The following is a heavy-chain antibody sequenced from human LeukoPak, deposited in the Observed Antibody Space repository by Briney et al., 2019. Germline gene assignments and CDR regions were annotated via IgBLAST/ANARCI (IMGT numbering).Heavy chain of an antibody. CDR2: INAGNGNT. D-gene: IGHD1-1*01. J-gene: IGHJ4*02. Sequence: ASVKVSRKASEYTFTSYAMHWVRQAPGQRLEWMGWINAGNGNTKYSQKFQRRVTITRDTSASTAYMELSSLRSEDTAVYYCARELETGTRALVGPDYWGQGTLVTVSS. CDR1: EYTFTSYA. V-gene: IGHV1-3*01. CDR3: ARELETGTRALVGPDY.